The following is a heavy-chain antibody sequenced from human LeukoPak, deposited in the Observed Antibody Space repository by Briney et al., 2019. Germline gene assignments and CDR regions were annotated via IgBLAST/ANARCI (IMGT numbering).Heavy chain of an antibody. CDR2: IIPILGIA. Sequence: GASVKVSCKASGGTFSSYAITWVRQAPGQGLEWMGRIIPILGIANYAQKFQGRVTITADKSTGTAYMELSSLRSEDTAVYYCARDHEYCGGDCYPNAFDIWGQGTMVTVSS. J-gene: IGHJ3*02. CDR3: ARDHEYCGGDCYPNAFDI. D-gene: IGHD2-21*02. CDR1: GGTFSSYA. V-gene: IGHV1-69*04.